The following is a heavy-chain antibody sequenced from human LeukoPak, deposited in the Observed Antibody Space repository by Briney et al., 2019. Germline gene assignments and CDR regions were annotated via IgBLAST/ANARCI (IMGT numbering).Heavy chain of an antibody. CDR2: IYSGGST. CDR1: GFTVSSNY. J-gene: IGHJ4*02. D-gene: IGHD3-3*01. V-gene: IGHV3-66*02. Sequence: GGSLRLSCAASGFTVSSNYMSWVRQAPGKGLEWVSVIYSGGSTYYADSVKGRFTISRDNSKNTLYLQMNSLRAEDTAVYYCARSITIFGVVDYRGQGALVTVSS. CDR3: ARSITIFGVVDY.